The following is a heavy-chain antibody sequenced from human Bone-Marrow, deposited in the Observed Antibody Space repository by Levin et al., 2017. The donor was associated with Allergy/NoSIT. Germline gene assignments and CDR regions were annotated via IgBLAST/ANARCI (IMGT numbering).Heavy chain of an antibody. J-gene: IGHJ4*02. Sequence: SGGSLRLSCAASGLTFDNAWMSWVRQAPGKGLEWVGRIKTRADGGTTDYAAPVKGRFTISRDDSEDTLFLQMDSLKTEDTAVYYCATEKAVAGTQFDNWGQGTLVTVSS. V-gene: IGHV3-15*01. D-gene: IGHD6-19*01. CDR3: ATEKAVAGTQFDN. CDR2: IKTRADGGTT. CDR1: GLTFDNAW.